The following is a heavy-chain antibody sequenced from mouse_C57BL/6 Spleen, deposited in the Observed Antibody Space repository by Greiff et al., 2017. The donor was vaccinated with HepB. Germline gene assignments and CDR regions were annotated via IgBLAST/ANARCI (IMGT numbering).Heavy chain of an antibody. CDR3: ARADYDRFAY. Sequence: EVKLQESGPVLVKPGASVKMSCKASGYTFTDYYMNWVKQSHGKSLEWIGVINPYNGGTSYNQKFKGKATLTVDKSSSTAYMELNSLTSEDSAVYYCARADYDRFAYWGQGTLVTVSA. CDR2: INPYNGGT. CDR1: GYTFTDYY. J-gene: IGHJ3*01. V-gene: IGHV1-19*01. D-gene: IGHD2-4*01.